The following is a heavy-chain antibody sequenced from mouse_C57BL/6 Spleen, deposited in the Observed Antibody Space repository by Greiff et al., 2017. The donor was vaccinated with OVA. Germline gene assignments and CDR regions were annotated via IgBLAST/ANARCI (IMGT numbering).Heavy chain of an antibody. D-gene: IGHD2-4*01. Sequence: QVQLQQSGPELVKPGASVKISCKASGYAFSSSWMNWVKQRPGKGLEWIGRIYPGDGDTNYNGKFKGKATLTADQSSSTAYMQLSSLTSEDSAVYCCARREGLRRDFDYWGQGTTLTVSS. J-gene: IGHJ2*01. V-gene: IGHV1-82*01. CDR2: IYPGDGDT. CDR3: ARREGLRRDFDY. CDR1: GYAFSSSW.